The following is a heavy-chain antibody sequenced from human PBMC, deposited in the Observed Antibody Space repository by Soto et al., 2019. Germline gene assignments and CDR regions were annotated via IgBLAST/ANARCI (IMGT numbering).Heavy chain of an antibody. Sequence: PSETLSLTCAVSGGSISSGGYSWSWIRQPPGKGPEWIGYIYHSGSTYYNPSLKSRVTISVDRSKNQFSLKLSSVTAADTAVYYCARGQMATIPYYFDYWGQGTLVTVSS. CDR2: IYHSGST. J-gene: IGHJ4*02. CDR3: ARGQMATIPYYFDY. CDR1: GGSISSGGYS. D-gene: IGHD5-12*01. V-gene: IGHV4-30-2*01.